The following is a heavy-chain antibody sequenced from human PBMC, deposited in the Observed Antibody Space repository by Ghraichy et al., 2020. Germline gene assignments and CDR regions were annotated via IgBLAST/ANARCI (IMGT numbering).Heavy chain of an antibody. D-gene: IGHD3-10*01. CDR3: ATRRSGTAPFDY. Sequence: LSLTCAASGFTFDDYAMHWVRQAPGKGLEWVSGISWNSGTGVYADSVKGRFTISRDNARNSLYLQMNSLRAEDTALYYCATRRSGTAPFDYWGQGTLVTVSS. V-gene: IGHV3-9*01. CDR2: ISWNSGTG. CDR1: GFTFDDYA. J-gene: IGHJ4*02.